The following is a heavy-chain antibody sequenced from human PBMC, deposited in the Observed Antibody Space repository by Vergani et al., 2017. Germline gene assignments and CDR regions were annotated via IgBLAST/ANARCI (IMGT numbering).Heavy chain of an antibody. CDR2: IIPILGIA. Sequence: QVQLVQSGAEVKKPGSSVKVSCKASGGTFSSYAISWVRQAPGQGLEWMGRIIPILGIANYVQKFQGRVTITADKSTSTAYMELSSLRSEDTAVYYCARDLRELLDYWGQGTLVTVSS. CDR1: GGTFSSYA. CDR3: ARDLRELLDY. D-gene: IGHD1-26*01. V-gene: IGHV1-69*04. J-gene: IGHJ4*02.